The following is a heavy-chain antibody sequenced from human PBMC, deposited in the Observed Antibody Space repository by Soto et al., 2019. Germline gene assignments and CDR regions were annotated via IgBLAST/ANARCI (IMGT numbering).Heavy chain of an antibody. Sequence: PGGSLSLSCAASGFTFSSYSMNWVRQAPGKGLEWVSYISSSAVYIDYADSVKGRFTISRDNANNSLYLQMNSLRAEDTATYYCVRDRLDYYDTERRYFDQWGQGTLVTVSS. J-gene: IGHJ4*02. D-gene: IGHD3-22*01. CDR3: VRDRLDYYDTERRYFDQ. CDR1: GFTFSSYS. CDR2: ISSSAVYI. V-gene: IGHV3-21*05.